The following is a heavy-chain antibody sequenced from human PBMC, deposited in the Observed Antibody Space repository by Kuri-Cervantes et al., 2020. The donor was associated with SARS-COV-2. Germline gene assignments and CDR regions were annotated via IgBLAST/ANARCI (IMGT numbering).Heavy chain of an antibody. CDR1: GFTFRSYG. V-gene: IGHV3-73*01. CDR2: VRGKANNYAT. Sequence: GESLKISCAASGFTFRSYGMHWVRQGSGKGLEWVGRVRGKANNYATAYAASVKGRFTISRDDSKNMAYLQMNSLKTEDTAVYYCARDGPLCSTSCYFDYWGQGTLVTVSS. D-gene: IGHD2-2*01. J-gene: IGHJ4*02. CDR3: ARDGPLCSTSCYFDY.